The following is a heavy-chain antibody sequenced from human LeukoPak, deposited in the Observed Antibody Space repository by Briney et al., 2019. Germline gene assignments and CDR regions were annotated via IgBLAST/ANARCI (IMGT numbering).Heavy chain of an antibody. Sequence: PSETLSLTCSVSGGXISSYYCSWIRQPPGKGLEWIGYVHYSGDTNYSPSLKSRATISVDTSKNQFSLKLSSVIAADTAVYYCASGTYYYFDYWGQGTLVTVSS. D-gene: IGHD1-26*01. J-gene: IGHJ4*02. V-gene: IGHV4-59*08. CDR3: ASGTYYYFDY. CDR1: GGXISSYY. CDR2: VHYSGDT.